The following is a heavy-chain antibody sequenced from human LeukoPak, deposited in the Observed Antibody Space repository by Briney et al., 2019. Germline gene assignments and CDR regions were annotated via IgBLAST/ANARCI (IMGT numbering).Heavy chain of an antibody. V-gene: IGHV4-39*07. CDR3: ACTLASGTYIY. Sequence: PSETLSLTCTVSGGSIRSSGYYWVWIRQSPAKGLEWIGSIYNSGDTYYNPSLKSRVTISVDTSKNQFSLKLNSVTAADTAVYYCACTLASGTYIYWAQGTLVTVSS. J-gene: IGHJ4*02. CDR2: IYNSGDT. D-gene: IGHD3-10*01. CDR1: GGSIRSSGYY.